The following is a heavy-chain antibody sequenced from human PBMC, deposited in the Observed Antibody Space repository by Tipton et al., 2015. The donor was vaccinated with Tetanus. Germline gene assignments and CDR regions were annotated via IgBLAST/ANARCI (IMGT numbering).Heavy chain of an antibody. CDR2: VSYRRRT. Sequence: GLVKPSETLSLTCTVSGASVRAGDYSWNRIRQPTGKGLEWLAYVSYRRRTSSHYSLKRRITISQDTSKKQFSLKLASVTAGDTAVDFCARAIFDFSKKVPFDSWGQGILVIVSA. V-gene: IGHV4-61*08. CDR1: GASVRAGDYS. D-gene: IGHD3-3*01. J-gene: IGHJ4*02. CDR3: ARAIFDFSKKVPFDS.